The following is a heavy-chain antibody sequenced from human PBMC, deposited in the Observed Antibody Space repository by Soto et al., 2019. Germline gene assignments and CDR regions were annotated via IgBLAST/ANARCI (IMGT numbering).Heavy chain of an antibody. D-gene: IGHD3-22*01. CDR2: ISSSSSYI. CDR3: ATYDSSGSPQLY. CDR1: GFTLSSYR. Sequence: GDLRLSCAASGFTLSSYRMHWVRQAPWKGLEWVSSISSSSSYIYYVDSVKGRFTISRDNAKNSLYLQVNSLRAQHTAVYYCATYDSSGSPQLYWGQGTLVTVPS. V-gene: IGHV3-21*01. J-gene: IGHJ4*02.